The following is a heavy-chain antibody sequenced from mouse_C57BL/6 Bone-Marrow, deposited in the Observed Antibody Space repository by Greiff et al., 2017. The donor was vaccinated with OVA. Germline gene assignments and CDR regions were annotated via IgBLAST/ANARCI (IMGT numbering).Heavy chain of an antibody. CDR1: GYTFTSYW. Sequence: QVQLQQPGAELVKPGASVKLSCKASGYTFTSYWMHWVKQRPGRGLEWIGRIDPNSGGTKYNEKFKSKATLTVDKPSSTAYMQRSSLTSEDSAVYYCARTYGSSYGYAMDYWGQGTSVTVSS. CDR3: ARTYGSSYGYAMDY. J-gene: IGHJ4*01. V-gene: IGHV1-72*01. CDR2: IDPNSGGT. D-gene: IGHD1-1*01.